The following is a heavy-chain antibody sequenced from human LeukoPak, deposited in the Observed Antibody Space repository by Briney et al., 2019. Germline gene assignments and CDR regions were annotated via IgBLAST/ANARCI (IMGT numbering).Heavy chain of an antibody. D-gene: IGHD2-2*01. CDR1: GASVNSRDSY. CDR3: VRHKVPAARTHLDL. CDR2: ITYTATT. Sequence: SETLSLTCSVSGASVNSRDSYWAWVRQSPGKGLEWIGTITYTATTYSNPSFKSRFTLSLDTSKDQFSLNLNSVSAADTAVYYCVRHKVPAARTHLDLWGQGTLVIVSS. V-gene: IGHV4-39*07. J-gene: IGHJ4*02.